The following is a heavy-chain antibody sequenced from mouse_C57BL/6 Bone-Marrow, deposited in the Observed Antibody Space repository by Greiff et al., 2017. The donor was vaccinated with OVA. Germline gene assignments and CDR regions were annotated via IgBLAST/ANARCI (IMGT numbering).Heavy chain of an antibody. CDR3: ARRGNGYYFDY. V-gene: IGHV1-82*01. J-gene: IGHJ2*01. Sequence: QVQLQQSGPELVKPGASVKISCKASGYAFSSSWMNWVKQRPGKGLEWIGRIYPGDGDTNYNGKFKGKATLTADKSSSTAYMQHSSLTSEDSAVYFCARRGNGYYFDYWGQGTTLTVSS. CDR2: IYPGDGDT. CDR1: GYAFSSSW.